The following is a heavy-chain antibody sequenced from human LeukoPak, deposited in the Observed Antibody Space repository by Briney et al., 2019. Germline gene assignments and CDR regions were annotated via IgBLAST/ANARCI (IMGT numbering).Heavy chain of an antibody. Sequence: GASVKVSCKASGYTFTSYGISWVRQAPGQGLEWMGWISAYNGNTNYAQKLQGRVTMTTDTSTSTAYMELRSLRSDDTAVYYCARARDSGSYISNHYYYYMDVWGKGTTVTVSS. V-gene: IGHV1-18*01. D-gene: IGHD1-26*01. CDR1: GYTFTSYG. CDR2: ISAYNGNT. CDR3: ARARDSGSYISNHYYYYMDV. J-gene: IGHJ6*03.